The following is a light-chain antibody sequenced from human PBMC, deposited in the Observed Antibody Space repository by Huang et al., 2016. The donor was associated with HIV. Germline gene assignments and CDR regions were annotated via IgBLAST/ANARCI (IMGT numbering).Light chain of an antibody. Sequence: EIVLTQSPATLSVSPGERAALSCRASQSLGGNVAWYQQKPGQAPRRLIYGASTRATGIPDRFSGNGSGTEFTLTISSLQSEDLAVYYCQQYNTWPPRYTFGQGTKLDIK. CDR1: QSLGGN. CDR3: QQYNTWPPRYT. J-gene: IGKJ2*01. CDR2: GAS. V-gene: IGKV3-15*01.